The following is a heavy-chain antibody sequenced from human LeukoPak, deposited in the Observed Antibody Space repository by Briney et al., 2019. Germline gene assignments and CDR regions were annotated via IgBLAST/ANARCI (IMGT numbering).Heavy chain of an antibody. CDR2: ISYDGSNK. CDR3: ASSGRRDYDFWSGLSFDY. Sequence: PGGSLRLSCAASGFTFSSYGMHWVRQAPGKGLEWVAVISYDGSNKYYADSVKGRFTISRDNSKNTLYLQMNSLRAEDTAVYYCASSGRRDYDFWSGLSFDYWGQGTLVTVSS. CDR1: GFTFSSYG. D-gene: IGHD3-3*01. J-gene: IGHJ4*02. V-gene: IGHV3-30*03.